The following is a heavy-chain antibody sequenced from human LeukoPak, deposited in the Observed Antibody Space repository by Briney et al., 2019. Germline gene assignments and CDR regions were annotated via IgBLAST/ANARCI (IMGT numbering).Heavy chain of an antibody. V-gene: IGHV1-69*04. Sequence: GASVKVSCKASGGTFSSYAISWVRQAPGQGLEWMGRIIPILGIANYAQKFQGRVTITADKSTITAYLELSSLASEDPDVYYCGSRLEGDYGSGCSDCDYWRQGTVVSVSS. CDR2: IIPILGIA. CDR1: GGTFSSYA. D-gene: IGHD3-10*01. J-gene: IGHJ4*02. CDR3: GSRLEGDYGSGCSDCDY.